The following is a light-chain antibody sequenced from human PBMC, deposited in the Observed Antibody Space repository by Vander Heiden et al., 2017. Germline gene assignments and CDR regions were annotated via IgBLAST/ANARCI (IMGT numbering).Light chain of an antibody. V-gene: IGLV3-21*02. Sequence: SYVLTQPPSVSVAPGQTARLTCGGNYIGDKSVHWYQLKPGQAPVLVVYDGSDRPSGIPERFSGSNSGNTATLTISRVEAGDEADYYCQVWDGISDHPNWVFGGGTKLTVL. CDR1: YIGDKS. CDR3: QVWDGISDHPNWV. CDR2: DGS. J-gene: IGLJ3*02.